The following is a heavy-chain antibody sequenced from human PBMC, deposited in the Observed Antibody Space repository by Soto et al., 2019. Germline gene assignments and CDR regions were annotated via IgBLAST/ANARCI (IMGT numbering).Heavy chain of an antibody. CDR1: RFSLGRAA. D-gene: IGHD2-2*01. CDR3: VSSRRNYYEMDV. V-gene: IGHV3-64D*06. J-gene: IGHJ6*02. Sequence: PGGPLRLSCSAPRFSLGRAAIPYAGQASGKGLEYVSAISSNGGSTYYADSVKGRFTISRDNSKNTLHLQMSSLRAEDTAVYYCVSSRRNYYEMDVRGQGTLVTAAS. CDR2: ISSNGGST.